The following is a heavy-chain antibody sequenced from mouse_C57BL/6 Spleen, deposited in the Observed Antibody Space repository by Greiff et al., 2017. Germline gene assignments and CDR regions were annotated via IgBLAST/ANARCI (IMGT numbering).Heavy chain of an antibody. Sequence: EVQLQQSGAELVRPGASVKLSCTASGFNIKDDYMHWVKQRPEQGLEWIGWIDPENGDTEYASKFQGKATITADTSSNTAYLQLSSLTSEDTAVYYCTTKDYGKDYAMDYWGQGTSVTVSS. CDR1: GFNIKDDY. V-gene: IGHV14-4*01. CDR3: TTKDYGKDYAMDY. CDR2: IDPENGDT. D-gene: IGHD1-1*01. J-gene: IGHJ4*01.